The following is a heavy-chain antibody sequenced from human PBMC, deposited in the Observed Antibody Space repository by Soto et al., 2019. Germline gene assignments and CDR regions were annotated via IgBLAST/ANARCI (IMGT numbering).Heavy chain of an antibody. CDR2: INPNSGGI. CDR3: ARAYSNYFGFDP. D-gene: IGHD4-4*01. Sequence: QVQLVQSGAEVKKPGASVKVSCKASGYTFTGYYMHWVRQAPGQGLEWMGWINPNSGGINYAQKFQGRVTMTRDTSISTAYMELSRLRSDDTAVYYCARAYSNYFGFDPWGQGTLVTVSS. J-gene: IGHJ5*02. CDR1: GYTFTGYY. V-gene: IGHV1-2*02.